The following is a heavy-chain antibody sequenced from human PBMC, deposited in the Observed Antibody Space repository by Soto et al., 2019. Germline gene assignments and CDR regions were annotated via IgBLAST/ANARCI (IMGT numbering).Heavy chain of an antibody. Sequence: GGSLRLSCAASGFIFSDHYMDWVRQAPGEGLAWVGRTRNKANGYTTEYAASVKGRFTISRDDSKNSVYLQMNSLKTEDTAVYYCAKIYCAGTSCALHYYYMDVWGKGTTDTVSS. J-gene: IGHJ6*03. CDR3: AKIYCAGTSCALHYYYMDV. D-gene: IGHD2-2*01. CDR1: GFIFSDHY. CDR2: TRNKANGYTT. V-gene: IGHV3-72*01.